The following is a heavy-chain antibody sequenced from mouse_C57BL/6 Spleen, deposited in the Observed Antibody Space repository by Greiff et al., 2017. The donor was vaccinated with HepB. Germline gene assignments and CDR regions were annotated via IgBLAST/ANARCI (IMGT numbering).Heavy chain of an antibody. CDR2: ISGGGGNT. V-gene: IGHV5-9*01. Sequence: EVMLVESGGGLVKPGGSLKLSCAASGFTFSSYTMSWVRQTPEKRLEWVATISGGGGNTYYPDSVKGRFTISRDNAKNTLYLQMSSLRSEDTALYYCARQRERGAMDYWGQGTSVTVSS. CDR3: ARQRERGAMDY. J-gene: IGHJ4*01. CDR1: GFTFSSYT.